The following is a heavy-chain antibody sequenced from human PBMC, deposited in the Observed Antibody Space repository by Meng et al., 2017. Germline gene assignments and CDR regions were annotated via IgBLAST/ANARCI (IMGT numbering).Heavy chain of an antibody. V-gene: IGHV2-5*02. CDR1: GFSLRTSGVG. CDR3: AHRRGDSREGWFDP. D-gene: IGHD2-21*02. J-gene: IGHJ5*02. Sequence: ITWKGAGPTLVKPTPTLTVTCTFSGFSLRTSGVGVGWIRQPPGKALEWLALIYWDDEKRYSPSLKSRLTITKDTSKNQVVLTMTNMDPVDTATYYCAHRRGDSREGWFDPWGQGTLVTVSS. CDR2: IYWDDEK.